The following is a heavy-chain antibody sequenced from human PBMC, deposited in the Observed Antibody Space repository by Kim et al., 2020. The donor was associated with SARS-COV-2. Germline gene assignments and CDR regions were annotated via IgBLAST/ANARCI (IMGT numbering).Heavy chain of an antibody. CDR3: ARVPSRIPDSSSWYSDAFDI. D-gene: IGHD6-13*01. V-gene: IGHV6-1*01. J-gene: IGHJ3*02. Sequence: SQTLSLTCAISGDSVSSNSAAWNWIRQSPSRGLEWLGMTYYRSKWYNDYAVSVKSRITINPDTSKNQFSLQLNSVTPEDTAVYYCARVPSRIPDSSSWYSDAFDIWGQGTMVTVSS. CDR2: TYYRSKWYN. CDR1: GDSVSSNSAA.